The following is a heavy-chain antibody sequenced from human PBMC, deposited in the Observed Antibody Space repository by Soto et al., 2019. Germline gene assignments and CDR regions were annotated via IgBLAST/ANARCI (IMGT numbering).Heavy chain of an antibody. D-gene: IGHD2-15*01. V-gene: IGHV1-3*01. CDR2: INAGNGNT. J-gene: IGHJ3*02. CDR3: ARYEGYCSGGSCYSGGAFDI. Sequence: KVSCKASEYTFTRNAMHWVRQAPGQRLEWMGWINAGNGNTKYSQKFQGRVTITRDTSASTAYMELSSLRSEDTAVYYCARYEGYCSGGSCYSGGAFDIWGQGTMVTVSS. CDR1: EYTFTRNA.